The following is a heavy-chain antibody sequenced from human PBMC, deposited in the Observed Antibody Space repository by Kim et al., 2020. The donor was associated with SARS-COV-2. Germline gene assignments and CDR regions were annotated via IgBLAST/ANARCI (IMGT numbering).Heavy chain of an antibody. V-gene: IGHV4-39*01. J-gene: IGHJ5*02. CDR3: ARHSQPVLLWFGELNWFDP. CDR2: IYYSGST. CDR1: GGSISSSSYY. D-gene: IGHD3-10*01. Sequence: SETLSLTCTVSGGSISSSSYYWGWIRQPPGKGLEWIGSIYYSGSTYYNPSLKSRVTISVDTSKNQFSLKLSSVTAADTAVYYCARHSQPVLLWFGELNWFDPWGQGTLVTVSS.